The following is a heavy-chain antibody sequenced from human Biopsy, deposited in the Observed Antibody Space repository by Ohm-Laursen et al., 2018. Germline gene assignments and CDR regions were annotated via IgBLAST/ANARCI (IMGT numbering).Heavy chain of an antibody. CDR2: INHSGRT. Sequence: SETLSLTCAVYGESFNGYYWSWIRQTPGKGLEWIGEINHSGRTNYNPSLKRRVTISVDTSKNQFSLKVRFVTAADTAVYYCVRGVDYYDPYHYYALDVWGQGTTVTVSS. J-gene: IGHJ6*02. V-gene: IGHV4-34*01. CDR3: VRGVDYYDPYHYYALDV. D-gene: IGHD3-22*01. CDR1: GESFNGYY.